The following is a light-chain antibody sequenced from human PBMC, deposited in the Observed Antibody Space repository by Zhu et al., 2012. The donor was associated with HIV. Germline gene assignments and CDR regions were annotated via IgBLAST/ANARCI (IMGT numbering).Light chain of an antibody. CDR3: QHYVPSPMYT. CDR2: SAS. Sequence: EIVLTQSPGTLSLSPGERATLSCRASQTVSRNYLAWYQQKPGQPPRLLIYSASRRVTGIPDRFSGSGSGTDFTLTISRLEPEDFAVYYCQHYVPSPMYTF. J-gene: IGKJ2*01. CDR1: QTVSRNY. V-gene: IGKV3-20*01.